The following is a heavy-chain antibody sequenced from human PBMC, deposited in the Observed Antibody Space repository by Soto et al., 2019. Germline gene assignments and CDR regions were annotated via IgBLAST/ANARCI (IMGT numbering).Heavy chain of an antibody. V-gene: IGHV1-69*06. J-gene: IGHJ3*02. Sequence: SVKVSCKASGGTFSSYAISWVRQAPGQGLEWMGGIIPIFGTANYAQKFQGRVTITADKSTSTAYMELSSLRSEDTAVYYCARGALGNWNYEGAGRVAFDIWGQGTMVTVSS. CDR1: GGTFSSYA. CDR3: ARGALGNWNYEGAGRVAFDI. CDR2: IIPIFGTA. D-gene: IGHD1-7*01.